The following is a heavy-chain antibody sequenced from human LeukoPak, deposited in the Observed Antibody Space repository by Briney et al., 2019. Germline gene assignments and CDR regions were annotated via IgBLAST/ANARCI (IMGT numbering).Heavy chain of an antibody. V-gene: IGHV4-4*07. CDR2: IYTSGST. J-gene: IGHJ5*02. CDR3: ASGTGYCSGGSCFDP. D-gene: IGHD2-15*01. CDR1: GGSISSYY. Sequence: PSETLSLTCTVSGGSISSYYWSWIRQPAGKGLEWIGRIYTSGSTNYNPSLKSRVTMSVDTSKNQFSLKLSSVTAADTAVYYCASGTGYCSGGSCFDPWGQGTLVTVSS.